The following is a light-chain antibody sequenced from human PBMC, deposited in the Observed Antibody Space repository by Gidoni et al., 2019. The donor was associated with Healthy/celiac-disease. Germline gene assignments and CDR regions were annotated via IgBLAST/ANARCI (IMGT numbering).Light chain of an antibody. CDR2: RNN. J-gene: IGLJ1*01. V-gene: IGLV1-47*01. CDR1: SSNIGSNY. Sequence: QSVLTQPPSASGTPGQGVTISCSGSSSNIGSNYVYWYQQLPGTAPKLLIYRNNQRPSGVPDRFSGSKSGTSASLAISGLRSEDEADYYCAAWDDSLSGYVVGTGTKVTVL. CDR3: AAWDDSLSGYV.